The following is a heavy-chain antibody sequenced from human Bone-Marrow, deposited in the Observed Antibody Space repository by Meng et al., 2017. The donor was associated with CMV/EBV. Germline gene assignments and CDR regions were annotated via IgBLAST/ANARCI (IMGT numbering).Heavy chain of an antibody. J-gene: IGHJ4*02. CDR1: GVSYINYY. D-gene: IGHD3-16*01. V-gene: IGHV1-2*02. Sequence: VQLMTAGAGVKKPWASLTLTCTASGVSYINYYIRWVRKPPRQGLEWMGWGNSNNGATNYARKFQGRRFMTTDTSISTAHTQLRRLMTDDKAVFYYWGRSGLSFFDYWGQGTLVTVSS. CDR3: WGRSGLSFFDY. CDR2: GNSNNGAT.